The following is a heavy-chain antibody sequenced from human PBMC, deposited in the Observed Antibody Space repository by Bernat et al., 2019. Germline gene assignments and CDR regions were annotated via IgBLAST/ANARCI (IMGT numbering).Heavy chain of an antibody. CDR1: GGSINHYY. CDR2: IHYTGGT. V-gene: IGHV4-59*08. Sequence: QVQLQESGPGLVKPSETLSLTCTVSGGSINHYYWSWIRQPPGKGLEWIGYIHYTGGTLYSPSLRSRVTLLVDTSRNQFSLKLTAVPAADTAVYYCARHDQVPVIRHGFDIWGQGAIVTVSS. D-gene: IGHD2-2*01. J-gene: IGHJ3*02. CDR3: ARHDQVPVIRHGFDI.